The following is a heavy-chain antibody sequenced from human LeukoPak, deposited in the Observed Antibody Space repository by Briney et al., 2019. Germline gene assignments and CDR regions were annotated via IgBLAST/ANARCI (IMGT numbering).Heavy chain of an antibody. J-gene: IGHJ4*02. CDR1: GYSLSSGYY. CDR2: IYHSGTT. V-gene: IGHV4-38-2*01. Sequence: SETLSLTCAVSGYSLSSGYYWGWIRQPPGKGLQWIGKIYHSGTTYQNSTLKSRVTISVDTSKNQFSLKLSSVAAADTAVYYRARGAPRIRRSFDYWGQGTLVTVSS. CDR3: ARGAPRIRRSFDY.